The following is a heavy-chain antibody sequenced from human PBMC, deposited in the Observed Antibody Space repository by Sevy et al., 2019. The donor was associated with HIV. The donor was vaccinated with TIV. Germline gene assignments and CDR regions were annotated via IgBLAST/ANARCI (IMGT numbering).Heavy chain of an antibody. CDR3: ARHGFIEVSSSAYYYYYMDV. CDR2: IYPGDSDT. V-gene: IGHV5-51*01. CDR1: GYSFTSYW. D-gene: IGHD6-6*01. Sequence: GESLKISCKGSGYSFTSYWIDWVRQMPGKGLEWMGIIYPGDSDTRYSPSFQGQVTISADKSISTAYLQWSSLKASDTAMYYCARHGFIEVSSSAYYYYYMDVWGKGTTVTVSS. J-gene: IGHJ6*03.